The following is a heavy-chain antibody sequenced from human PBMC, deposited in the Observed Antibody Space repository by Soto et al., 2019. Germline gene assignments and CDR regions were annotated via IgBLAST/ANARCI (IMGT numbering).Heavy chain of an antibody. Sequence: SETLSVTCTVSGGSISSGGYYWSWIRQHPGKGLEWIGYIYYSGSTYYNPSLKSRVTISVDTSKNQFSLKLSSVTAADTAVYYCARRHRYYDSSGYYGESAFDIWGQGTMVT. CDR3: ARRHRYYDSSGYYGESAFDI. CDR1: GGSISSGGYY. V-gene: IGHV4-31*03. CDR2: IYYSGST. D-gene: IGHD3-22*01. J-gene: IGHJ3*02.